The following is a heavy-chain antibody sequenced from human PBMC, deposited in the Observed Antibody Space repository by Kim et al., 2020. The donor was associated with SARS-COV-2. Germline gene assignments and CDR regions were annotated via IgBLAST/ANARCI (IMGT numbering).Heavy chain of an antibody. V-gene: IGHV3-11*05. CDR3: ARVCRGSSSWYYFDY. D-gene: IGHD6-13*01. CDR1: GFTFSDYY. CDR2: ISSSNSYT. J-gene: IGHJ4*02. Sequence: GGSLRLSCAASGFTFSDYYMSWIRQAPGKGLEWVSYISSSNSYTNYADSVKGRFTISRDNAKNSLYLEMNSLRAEDTDVYYCARVCRGSSSWYYFDYWGQGTLVTVSS.